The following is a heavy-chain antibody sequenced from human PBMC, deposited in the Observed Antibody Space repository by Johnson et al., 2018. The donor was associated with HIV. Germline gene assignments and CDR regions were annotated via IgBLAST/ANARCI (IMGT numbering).Heavy chain of an antibody. J-gene: IGHJ3*02. Sequence: EVQLVESGGGLVQPGGSLRLSCAASGFTFSSYAMSWVRQAPGKGLEWVANIKQDGSEKYYVDSVKGRFTISRDNAKNSLYLQMNSLRAEDTAVYYCARDIYDSSDDAFDIWGQGTMVTVSS. CDR2: IKQDGSEK. D-gene: IGHD3-22*01. CDR3: ARDIYDSSDDAFDI. CDR1: GFTFSSYA. V-gene: IGHV3-7*05.